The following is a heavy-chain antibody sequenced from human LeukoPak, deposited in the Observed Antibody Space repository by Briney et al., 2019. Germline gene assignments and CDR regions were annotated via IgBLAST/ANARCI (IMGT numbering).Heavy chain of an antibody. V-gene: IGHV4-4*02. D-gene: IGHD4-17*01. CDR1: GGSISSGNW. Sequence: PSETLSLTCAVSGGSISSGNWWSWVRQPPGKGLEWIGEIYHSGSTNYNPSLKSRVTISVDKSKNQFSLKLSSVTAADTAVYYCARAVDYGDYGWFDPWGQGTLVTVSS. CDR3: ARAVDYGDYGWFDP. J-gene: IGHJ5*02. CDR2: IYHSGST.